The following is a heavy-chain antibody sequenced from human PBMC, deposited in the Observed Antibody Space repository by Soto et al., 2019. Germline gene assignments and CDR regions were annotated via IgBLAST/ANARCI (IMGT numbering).Heavy chain of an antibody. CDR1: GYSISSGYY. J-gene: IGHJ4*02. CDR3: ARVGDISSSSPTYCFDY. V-gene: IGHV4-38-2*01. Sequence: SETLSLTCAVSGYSISSGYYWGWIRQPPGKGLEWIGSIYHSGSTYYNPSLKSRVTISVDTSKNQFSLKLSSVTAADTAVYYCARVGDISSSSPTYCFDYWGQGTLVTVSS. CDR2: IYHSGST. D-gene: IGHD6-6*01.